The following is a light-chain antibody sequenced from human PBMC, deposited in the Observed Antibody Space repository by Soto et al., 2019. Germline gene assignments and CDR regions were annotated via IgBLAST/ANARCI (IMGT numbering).Light chain of an antibody. CDR1: QRVSSNY. CDR3: QQYGKSRFM. Sequence: EIVLTQSPGTLSLSPGERATLSCSASQRVSSNYLAWYQQKPGQAPRLLIYGASSRATGIPDRFSGSGSGTDFTLTISRLEPEDFAVYYCQQYGKSRFMFGPGTKVDIK. CDR2: GAS. V-gene: IGKV3-20*01. J-gene: IGKJ3*01.